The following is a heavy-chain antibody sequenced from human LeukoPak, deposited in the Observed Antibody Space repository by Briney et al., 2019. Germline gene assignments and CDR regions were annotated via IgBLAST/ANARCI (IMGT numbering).Heavy chain of an antibody. CDR1: GNTFTTYY. D-gene: IGHD2-15*01. V-gene: IGHV1-46*01. J-gene: IGHJ4*02. CDR3: ARHDLGGRSPFDC. CDR2: VNPSGDST. Sequence: ASVKVSCKTSGNTFTTYYMHWVRQAPGQGLEWLGIVNPSGDSTTYAQKLQGRVTTTRDTSTSTVYMDLSSLRSEDTAVYYCARHDLGGRSPFDCWGQGTLVTVSS.